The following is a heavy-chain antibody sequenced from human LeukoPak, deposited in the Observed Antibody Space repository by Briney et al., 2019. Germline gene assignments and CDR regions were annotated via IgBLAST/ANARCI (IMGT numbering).Heavy chain of an antibody. V-gene: IGHV3-21*01. CDR2: ISSSSSYI. J-gene: IGHJ4*02. Sequence: GGSLRLSCAASGFTFSSYSMNWVRQAPGKGLEWVSSISSSSSYIYYADSVKGRFTISRDNSKNTLYLQMNSLRAEDTAVYYCARDSKGAYCGGDCYSGLLDYWGQGTLVTVSS. D-gene: IGHD2-21*02. CDR1: GFTFSSYS. CDR3: ARDSKGAYCGGDCYSGLLDY.